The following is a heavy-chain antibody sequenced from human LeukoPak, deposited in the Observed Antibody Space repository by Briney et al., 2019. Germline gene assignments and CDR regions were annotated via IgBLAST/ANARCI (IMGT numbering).Heavy chain of an antibody. Sequence: SETLSLTCTVSGGSISSSSYYWGWIRQPPGKGLEWIGSIYYSGSTYYNPSLKSRVTISVDTSKNQFSLKLSSVTAADTAVYYCARVNAVSSAGAFDIWGQGTMVTVSS. CDR3: ARVNAVSSAGAFDI. V-gene: IGHV4-39*07. CDR2: IYYSGST. J-gene: IGHJ3*02. D-gene: IGHD2-2*01. CDR1: GGSISSSSYY.